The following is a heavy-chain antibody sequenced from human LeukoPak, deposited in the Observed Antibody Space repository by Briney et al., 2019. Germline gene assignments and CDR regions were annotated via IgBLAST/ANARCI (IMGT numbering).Heavy chain of an antibody. CDR2: IYYSGST. V-gene: IGHV4-39*07. CDR3: ARTRAYGGRPDY. D-gene: IGHD4-23*01. J-gene: IGHJ4*02. CDR1: GGSIGSTRYY. Sequence: SETLSLTCTVSGGSIGSTRYYWGWIRQPPGKGLEWIGSIYYSGSTYYNPSLKSRVTISVDTSKNQFSLKLTSVTAADTAVYYCARTRAYGGRPDYWGQGTLVTVSS.